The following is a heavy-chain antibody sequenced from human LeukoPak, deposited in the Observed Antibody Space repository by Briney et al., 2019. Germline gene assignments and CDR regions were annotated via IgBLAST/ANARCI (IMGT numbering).Heavy chain of an antibody. V-gene: IGHV4-61*02. CDR3: ARASRATRRSIGG. CDR2: IYTSGST. D-gene: IGHD1-26*01. J-gene: IGHJ4*02. Sequence: PSQTLSLTCTVSGGSISSGSYYWNWIRQPAGKGLEWIGRIYTSGSTNYNPSLKSRVTISVDTSKNQFSLKLSSVTAADTAVYYCARASRATRRSIGGWGQGTLVTVSS. CDR1: GGSISSGSYY.